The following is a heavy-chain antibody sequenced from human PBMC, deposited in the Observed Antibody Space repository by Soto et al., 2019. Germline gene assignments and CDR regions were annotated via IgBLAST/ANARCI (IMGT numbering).Heavy chain of an antibody. J-gene: IGHJ5*01. Sequence: GDSLKISCKGSGYSFITHWIAWVRQMPGEGLEWMGIINPADSDIRYSPSFQGQVTISVDKSINTAYLQWSSLKASDTATYYCTRPQSSGWYDFWGQGTLVTVSS. D-gene: IGHD3-22*01. V-gene: IGHV5-51*01. CDR3: TRPQSSGWYDF. CDR2: INPADSDI. CDR1: GYSFITHW.